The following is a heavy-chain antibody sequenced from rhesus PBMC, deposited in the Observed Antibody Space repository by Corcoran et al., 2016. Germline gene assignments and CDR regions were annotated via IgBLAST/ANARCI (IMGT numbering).Heavy chain of an antibody. CDR1: GGSISDDYY. V-gene: IGHV4-106*01. J-gene: IGHJ3*01. CDR3: ARVNSSWYAFDF. D-gene: IGHD6-13*01. CDR2: IYGSGGGT. Sequence: QLQLQESGPGLVKPSETLSLTCAVSGGSISDDYYWSWIRQPPGKGLLWIGYIYGSGGGTNYNPSLKHRVTISIDTSKNQFSLKLSSVTAADTAVYYCARVNSSWYAFDFWGQGLRVTVSS.